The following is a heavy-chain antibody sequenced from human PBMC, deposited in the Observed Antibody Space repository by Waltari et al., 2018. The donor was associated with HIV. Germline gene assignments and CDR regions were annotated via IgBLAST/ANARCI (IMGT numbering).Heavy chain of an antibody. CDR2: MNPNSGNT. CDR1: GSNFINLD. Sequence: QVHLVQSGPEVKRPGASVRISYQAYGSNFINLDVTWVRQAAGQGPEWLGWMNPNSGNTASPYIFEERVTMTRDVSTDTAYLEMSGLTPEDTAIYYCARNSSGKGNRYFYYGLDVWGQGTPVTV. J-gene: IGHJ6*02. CDR3: ARNSSGKGNRYFYYGLDV. D-gene: IGHD3-22*01. V-gene: IGHV1-8*02.